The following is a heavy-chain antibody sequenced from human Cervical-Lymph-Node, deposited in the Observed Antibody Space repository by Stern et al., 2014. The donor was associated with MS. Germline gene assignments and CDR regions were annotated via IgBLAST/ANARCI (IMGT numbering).Heavy chain of an antibody. D-gene: IGHD2-2*01. Sequence: VQLVESGGGVVQPGRSLRLSCAASGFIFSNYAMHWVRQAPGKGLEWVAVISYDGSNKYYADSVKGRFTISRDNSKNTLYLQMNSLRAEDTAVYYCARDGSTGPYYFDYWGQGTLVTVSS. J-gene: IGHJ4*02. CDR2: ISYDGSNK. V-gene: IGHV3-30*01. CDR1: GFIFSNYA. CDR3: ARDGSTGPYYFDY.